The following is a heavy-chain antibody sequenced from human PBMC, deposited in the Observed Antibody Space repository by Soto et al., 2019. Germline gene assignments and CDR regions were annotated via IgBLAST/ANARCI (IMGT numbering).Heavy chain of an antibody. Sequence: ASVNVSCKASGYTFTSYGISWVRQAPGQGLEWMGWISAYNGNTNYAQKLQGRVTMTTDTSTSTAYMELRSLRSDDTDVYYCERDFHCTNGVCYDAFDIWGQGTMVTVSS. D-gene: IGHD2-8*01. V-gene: IGHV1-18*01. J-gene: IGHJ3*02. CDR1: GYTFTSYG. CDR2: ISAYNGNT. CDR3: ERDFHCTNGVCYDAFDI.